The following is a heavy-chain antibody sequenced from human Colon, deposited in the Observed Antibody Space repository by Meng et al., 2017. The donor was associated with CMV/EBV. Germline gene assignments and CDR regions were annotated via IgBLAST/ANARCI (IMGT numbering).Heavy chain of an antibody. V-gene: IGHV4-34*01. J-gene: IGHJ5*02. CDR3: ARGTPFDP. CDR1: GGSFSGYY. Sequence: GSLRLSCAVYGGSFSGYYWSWIRQPPGKGLEWIGEINHSGSTNYNPSLKSRVTISVDTSKNQFSLKLSSVTAADTAVYYCARGTPFDPWGQGTLVTVS. CDR2: INHSGST.